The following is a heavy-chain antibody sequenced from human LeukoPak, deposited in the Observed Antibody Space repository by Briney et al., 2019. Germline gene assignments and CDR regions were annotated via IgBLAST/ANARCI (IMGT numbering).Heavy chain of an antibody. J-gene: IGHJ5*02. CDR1: GGSIGTYY. CDR2: IHYSGST. D-gene: IGHD2-15*01. CDR3: ARVAYCRGGSCHYDEDWFDP. Sequence: PSETLSLTCTVSGGSIGTYYWSWIRQPPGKGLEWIGYIHYSGSTNCHPSLKSRATISVDTSKNQISLKLSSVTAADTAVYYCARVAYCRGGSCHYDEDWFDPWGQGTLVTVSS. V-gene: IGHV4-59*01.